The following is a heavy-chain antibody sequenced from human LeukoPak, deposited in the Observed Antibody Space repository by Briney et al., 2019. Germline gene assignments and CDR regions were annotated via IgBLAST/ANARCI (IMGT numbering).Heavy chain of an antibody. D-gene: IGHD4-23*01. V-gene: IGHV4-30-2*01. CDR3: ARGGLAGGNLDY. Sequence: PSETLSLTCAVSGGSISSGGYSWSWIRQPPGKGLEWIGYIYHSGSTYYNPSLKSRVTISVDRSKNQFSLKLSSVTAADTAVYYCARGGLAGGNLDYWGQGTLVTVSS. J-gene: IGHJ4*02. CDR1: GGSISSGGYS. CDR2: IYHSGST.